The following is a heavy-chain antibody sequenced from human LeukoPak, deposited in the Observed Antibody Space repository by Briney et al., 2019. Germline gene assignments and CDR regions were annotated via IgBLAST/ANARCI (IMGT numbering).Heavy chain of an antibody. J-gene: IGHJ6*02. D-gene: IGHD6-13*01. CDR3: ARDGRQGIKAAAGRAYYYYGMDS. CDR1: GYCFTSYG. Sequence: GASVKVSCKASGYCFTSYGISCLLEAPGQGLEWMGWISAYNGNTNYAQKLQGRVTMTTDTSTSTAYMEQRSLRSDDSAVYYWARDGRQGIKAAAGRAYYYYGMDSWGQGTTVTVSS. V-gene: IGHV1-18*01. CDR2: ISAYNGNT.